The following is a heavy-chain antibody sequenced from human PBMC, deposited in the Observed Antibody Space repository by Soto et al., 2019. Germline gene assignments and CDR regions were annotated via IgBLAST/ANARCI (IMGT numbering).Heavy chain of an antibody. D-gene: IGHD2-8*01. CDR3: ARGRPVNCTNGVCYTPNFDY. V-gene: IGHV4-34*01. Sequence: SETLSLTCAVYGGSFSGYYWSWIRQPPGKGLEWIGEINHSGSTNYNPSLKSRVTISVDTSKNQFSLKLSSVTAADTAVYYCARGRPVNCTNGVCYTPNFDYWGQGTLVTVSS. CDR2: INHSGST. J-gene: IGHJ4*02. CDR1: GGSFSGYY.